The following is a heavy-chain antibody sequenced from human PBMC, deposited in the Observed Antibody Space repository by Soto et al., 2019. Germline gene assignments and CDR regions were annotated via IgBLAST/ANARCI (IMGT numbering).Heavy chain of an antibody. Sequence: SETLSLTCAVSGGSISSSSWWSWVRQPPGKGLEWIGEIYHSGSTNYNPSLKSRVTISVDKSKNQFSLKLSSVTAADTAVYYCARDQSVLMYNWNYAWFDPWGQGTLVTVSS. CDR3: ARDQSVLMYNWNYAWFDP. CDR2: IYHSGST. V-gene: IGHV4-4*02. D-gene: IGHD1-7*01. CDR1: GGSISSSSW. J-gene: IGHJ5*02.